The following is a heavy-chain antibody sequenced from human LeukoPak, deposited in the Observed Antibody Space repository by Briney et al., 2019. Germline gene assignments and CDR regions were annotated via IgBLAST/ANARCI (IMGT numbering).Heavy chain of an antibody. J-gene: IGHJ4*02. D-gene: IGHD2-2*03. Sequence: GGSLRLSCAASGFTFRNYGLSWVRQAPGKGLEWVSYISGAGGNVNYADSVKGRFIISRDDGKNSLYLQMSSLRAEDTAVYYCAIWMGNNADFTGPIDYWGQGTLVTVSS. CDR2: ISGAGGNV. V-gene: IGHV3-48*01. CDR1: GFTFRNYG. CDR3: AIWMGNNADFTGPIDY.